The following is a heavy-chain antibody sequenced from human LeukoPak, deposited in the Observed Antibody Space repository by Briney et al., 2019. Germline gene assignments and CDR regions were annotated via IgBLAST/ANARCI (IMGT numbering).Heavy chain of an antibody. Sequence: SVKVSCKASGGTFSSYAISWVRQAPGQGLEWMGGIIPIFGTANYAQKFQGRVTITTDESTSTAYMELSSLRSEDTAVYYCARAGVRYYGSGSYYRHYYYYMDVWGKGTTVTVSS. CDR3: ARAGVRYYGSGSYYRHYYYYMDV. V-gene: IGHV1-69*05. CDR1: GGTFSSYA. CDR2: IIPIFGTA. J-gene: IGHJ6*03. D-gene: IGHD3-10*01.